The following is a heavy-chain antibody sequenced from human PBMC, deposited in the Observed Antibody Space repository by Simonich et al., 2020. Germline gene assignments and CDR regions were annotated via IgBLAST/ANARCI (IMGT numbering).Heavy chain of an antibody. J-gene: IGHJ3*02. CDR2: ISGSGGST. CDR3: AKDLGERITMIVVVIDAFDI. D-gene: IGHD3-22*01. CDR1: GFTFSSYA. Sequence: GGGLVQPGGSLRLSCAASGFTFSSYAMSWVRQAPGKGLEWVSAISGSGGSTDYADSVKGRFTISRDNSKNTLYRQMNSLRAEDTAVYYCAKDLGERITMIVVVIDAFDIWGQGTMVTVSS. V-gene: IGHV3-23*01.